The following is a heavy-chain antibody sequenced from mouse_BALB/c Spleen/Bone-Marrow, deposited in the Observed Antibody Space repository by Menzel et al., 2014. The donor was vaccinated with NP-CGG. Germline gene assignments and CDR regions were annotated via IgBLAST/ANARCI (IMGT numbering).Heavy chain of an antibody. J-gene: IGHJ3*01. V-gene: IGHV14-1*02. Sequence: VQLQQSGAELVRPGVSVKISCKGSGYTFTDYAMYWVKQSHAKSLEWIGGIDPANGNTKYDPKFQGKATITADTSSNTAYLQLSSLTSEDTAVYYCAMYYYGSSLFAYWGQGTLVTVSA. CDR3: AMYYYGSSLFAY. CDR2: IDPANGNT. CDR1: GYTFTDYA. D-gene: IGHD1-1*01.